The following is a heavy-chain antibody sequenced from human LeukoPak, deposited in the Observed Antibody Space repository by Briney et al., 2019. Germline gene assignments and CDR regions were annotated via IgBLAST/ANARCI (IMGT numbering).Heavy chain of an antibody. V-gene: IGHV1-18*01. CDR1: GYMFVSRG. J-gene: IGHJ4*02. Sequence: ASVKVSCKASGYMFVSRGFTWVRQAPGQGLEWMGWMGVRTGQTQFAQQFRDRFTMTTNTSTTTAFMELKSLRPDDTAVYYCVRDNSGLAGVSLDLWGQGTQVIVSS. CDR2: MGVRTGQT. CDR3: VRDNSGLAGVSLDL. D-gene: IGHD6-13*01.